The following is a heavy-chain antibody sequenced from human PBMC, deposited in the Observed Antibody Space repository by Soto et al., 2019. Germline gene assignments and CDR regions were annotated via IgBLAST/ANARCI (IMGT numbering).Heavy chain of an antibody. CDR3: ARSYYDILTGYSSHYYYGMDV. CDR1: GGTFSSYA. V-gene: IGHV1-69*06. Sequence: QVQLVQSGAEVKKPGSSVKVSCKASGGTFSSYAISWVQQAPGQGLEWMGGIIPIFGTANYAQKFQGRVTITADKSTSTAYMELSSLRSEDTAVYYCARSYYDILTGYSSHYYYGMDVWGQGTTVTVSS. J-gene: IGHJ6*02. CDR2: IIPIFGTA. D-gene: IGHD3-9*01.